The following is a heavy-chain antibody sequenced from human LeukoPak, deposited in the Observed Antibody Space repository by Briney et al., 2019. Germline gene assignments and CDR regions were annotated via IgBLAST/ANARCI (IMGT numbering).Heavy chain of an antibody. CDR1: GGTFSSYA. J-gene: IGHJ4*02. CDR3: ARVFDWNDAEYYFDY. CDR2: IIPIFGTA. Sequence: SVKVSCTASGGTFSSYAISWVRQAPGQGLEWMGRIIPIFGTANYAQKFQGRVTITADESTSTAYMELSSLRSEDTAVYYCARVFDWNDAEYYFDYWGQGTLVTVSS. D-gene: IGHD1-1*01. V-gene: IGHV1-69*13.